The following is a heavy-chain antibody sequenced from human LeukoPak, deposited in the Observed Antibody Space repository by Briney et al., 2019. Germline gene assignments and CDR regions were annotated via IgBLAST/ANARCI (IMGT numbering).Heavy chain of an antibody. Sequence: QPRGSLRLSCAASGFTFNTYWMTWVRQAPGMGLEWVANIKEEGSEKNYVDSVKGRFTISRDNAKNSLYLQMNSLRAEDTAVYYCARAGWNLFLNFWGQGTLVTVSS. CDR1: GFTFNTYW. CDR2: IKEEGSEK. D-gene: IGHD1-7*01. CDR3: ARAGWNLFLNF. J-gene: IGHJ4*02. V-gene: IGHV3-7*01.